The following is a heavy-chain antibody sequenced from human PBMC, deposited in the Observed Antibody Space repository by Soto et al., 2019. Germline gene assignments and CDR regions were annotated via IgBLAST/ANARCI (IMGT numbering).Heavy chain of an antibody. CDR3: ARDGRNFWSGYTADY. J-gene: IGHJ4*02. Sequence: GGSLRLSCAASGFTFSSYSMNWVRQAPGKGLEWVSYISSSSSTIYYADSVKGRFNISRDNAKNSLYLQMNSLRAEDTAVYYCARDGRNFWSGYTADYWGQGTLVTVSS. CDR1: GFTFSSYS. CDR2: ISSSSSTI. V-gene: IGHV3-48*01. D-gene: IGHD3-3*01.